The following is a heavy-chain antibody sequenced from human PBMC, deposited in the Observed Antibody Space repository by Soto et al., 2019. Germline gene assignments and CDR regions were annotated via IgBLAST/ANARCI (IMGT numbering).Heavy chain of an antibody. D-gene: IGHD3-10*01. V-gene: IGHV1-18*01. CDR3: ARNGRITMVRGADPDYYYYGTDV. J-gene: IGHJ6*02. Sequence: ASGKVSCKASGYTFTSYGISWVRQAPGQGLEWMGWISAYNGNTNYAQKLQGRVTMTTDTSTSTAYMELRSLRSDDTAVYYCARNGRITMVRGADPDYYYYGTDVWGQGTTVTVS. CDR1: GYTFTSYG. CDR2: ISAYNGNT.